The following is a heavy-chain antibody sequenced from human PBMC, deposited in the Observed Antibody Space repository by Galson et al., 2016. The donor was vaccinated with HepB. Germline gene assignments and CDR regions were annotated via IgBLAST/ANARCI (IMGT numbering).Heavy chain of an antibody. CDR2: INSRSSDI. J-gene: IGHJ4*02. D-gene: IGHD3-10*01. CDR1: GFTFNNYA. V-gene: IGHV3-21*01. Sequence: SLRLSCAASGFTFNNYALHWVRQAPGKGLEWVSSINSRSSDIYYADSVKGRFTISRDNAENSLYLQMHSLRVEDTAVYYCVKEARSGSYSGTFDHWGQGTLVSVSS. CDR3: VKEARSGSYSGTFDH.